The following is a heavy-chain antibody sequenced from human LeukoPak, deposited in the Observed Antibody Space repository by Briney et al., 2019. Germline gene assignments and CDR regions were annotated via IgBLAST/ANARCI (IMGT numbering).Heavy chain of an antibody. CDR3: ARDPFRIVVVPAPTIPDDY. J-gene: IGHJ4*02. CDR1: GYTFTGYY. V-gene: IGHV1-2*02. D-gene: IGHD2-2*01. CDR2: INPNSGGT. Sequence: ASVKVSCKASGYTFTGYYMHWVRQAPGQELEWMGWINPNSGGTNYAQKFQGRVTMTRDTSISTAYMELSRLRSDDTAVYYCARDPFRIVVVPAPTIPDDYWGQGTLVTVST.